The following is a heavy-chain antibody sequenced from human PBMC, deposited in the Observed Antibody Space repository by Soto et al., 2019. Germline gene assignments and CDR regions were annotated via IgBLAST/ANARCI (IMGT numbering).Heavy chain of an antibody. J-gene: IGHJ3*02. Sequence: EVQLEESGGGSVQLGESLRVSCVASGFTFRNQLMHWVRQVPGKGLVWVCRINGDGTRASYADFVKGRFTISRDNAQNLLFLQLNSLRADDTGVYHCARGGAAGRGDAIDIWGPGTTVAVSS. CDR2: INGDGTRA. V-gene: IGHV3-74*01. CDR3: ARGGAAGRGDAIDI. D-gene: IGHD3-10*01. CDR1: GFTFRNQL.